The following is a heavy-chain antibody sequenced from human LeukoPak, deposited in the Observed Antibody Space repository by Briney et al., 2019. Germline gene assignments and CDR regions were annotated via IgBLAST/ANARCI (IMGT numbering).Heavy chain of an antibody. D-gene: IGHD3-3*01. CDR2: ISAYNGNT. CDR3: ARGGSVMISSRVYFDY. Sequence: ASVKVSCKASGYTFTSYGISWVRQAPGQGLEWMGWISAYNGNTNYAQKLQGRVTMTTDTSTSTAHMELRSLRSDDTAVCYYARGGSVMISSRVYFDYWGQGTLVTVSS. CDR1: GYTFTSYG. J-gene: IGHJ4*02. V-gene: IGHV1-18*01.